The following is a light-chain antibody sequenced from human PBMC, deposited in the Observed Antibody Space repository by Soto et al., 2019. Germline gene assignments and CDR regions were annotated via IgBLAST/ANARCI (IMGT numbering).Light chain of an antibody. V-gene: IGKV1-39*01. Sequence: DIQMTQSPSSLSASVGDRVTITCRASQSISTYLNWYQQKPGKAPKLLIFAASSLQSGVPSRFSGSGSGTDFSLTISSVQPEDFATYFCQQSYTNTLSFGGGTKVEIK. CDR2: AAS. CDR3: QQSYTNTLS. CDR1: QSISTY. J-gene: IGKJ4*01.